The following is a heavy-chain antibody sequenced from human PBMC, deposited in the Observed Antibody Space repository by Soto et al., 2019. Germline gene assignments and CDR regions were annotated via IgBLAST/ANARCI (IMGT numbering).Heavy chain of an antibody. J-gene: IGHJ5*02. Sequence: ASVKVSCKASGYTFNRYYMHWVRQAPGQGLEWMGIINPSGGSTSYAQKFQGRVTMTRDTSTSTVYMELSSLRSEDTAVYYCARDGILSDFWSGYFWKTCWFAPWXQGTLVTVSS. CDR1: GYTFNRYY. CDR2: INPSGGST. D-gene: IGHD3-3*01. CDR3: ARDGILSDFWSGYFWKTCWFAP. V-gene: IGHV1-46*02.